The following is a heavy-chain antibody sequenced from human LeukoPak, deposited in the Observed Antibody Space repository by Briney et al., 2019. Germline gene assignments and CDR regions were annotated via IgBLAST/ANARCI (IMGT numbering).Heavy chain of an antibody. V-gene: IGHV4-38-2*02. D-gene: IGHD5-18*01. Sequence: SETLSLTCTVSSYSISRGYYWGWIRQSPGKGLEWIGNIHHGGSTSYNPSLKSRVTISVDTSKNQFSLKLSSVTAADTAVYYCARAERVIQLWFGNWFDPWGQGTLVTVSS. CDR1: SYSISRGYY. CDR2: IHHGGST. J-gene: IGHJ5*02. CDR3: ARAERVIQLWFGNWFDP.